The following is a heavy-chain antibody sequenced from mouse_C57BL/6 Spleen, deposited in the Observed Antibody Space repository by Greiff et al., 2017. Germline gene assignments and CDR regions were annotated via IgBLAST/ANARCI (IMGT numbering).Heavy chain of an antibody. CDR1: GFTFSSYA. CDR3: ARGYDYDVWFAY. V-gene: IGHV5-4*03. Sequence: EVMLVESGGGLVKPGGSLKLSCAASGFTFSSYAMSWVRQTPEKRLEWVATISDGGSYTYYPDNVKGRFTISRDNAKNNLYLQMSHLKSEDTAMYYCARGYDYDVWFAYWGQGTLVTVSA. D-gene: IGHD2-4*01. J-gene: IGHJ3*01. CDR2: ISDGGSYT.